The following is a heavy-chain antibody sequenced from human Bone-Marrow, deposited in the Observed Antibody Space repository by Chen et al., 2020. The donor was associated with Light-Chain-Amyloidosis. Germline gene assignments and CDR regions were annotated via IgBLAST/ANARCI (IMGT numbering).Heavy chain of an antibody. V-gene: IGHV3-7*03. CDR2: VRQDVSEK. Sequence: WVRQSPGKGLEWVANVRQDVSEKDYAASVKGRFTISRDDAKNSVYLQMNNLRAEDTAVYYCARDRTLFGVAQYYFDYWGQGMRVTVSS. D-gene: IGHD3-3*01. J-gene: IGHJ4*02. CDR3: ARDRTLFGVAQYYFDY.